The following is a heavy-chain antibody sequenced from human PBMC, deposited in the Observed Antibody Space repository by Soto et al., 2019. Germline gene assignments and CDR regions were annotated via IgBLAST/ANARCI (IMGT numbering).Heavy chain of an antibody. D-gene: IGHD3-10*01. CDR2: INHSGST. V-gene: IGHV4-34*01. J-gene: IGHJ6*02. Sequence: PSETLSLTCAVYGGSFSGYYWSWIRQPPGKGLEWIGEINHSGSTNYNPSLKSRVTISVDTSKNQFSLKLSSVTAADTAVYYCARRSLKYYYGSGSGSGMDVWGQGTTVT. CDR3: ARRSLKYYYGSGSGSGMDV. CDR1: GGSFSGYY.